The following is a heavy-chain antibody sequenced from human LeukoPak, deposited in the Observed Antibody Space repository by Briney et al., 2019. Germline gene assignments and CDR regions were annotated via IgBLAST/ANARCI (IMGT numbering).Heavy chain of an antibody. V-gene: IGHV4-34*01. D-gene: IGHD3-16*02. CDR3: ARQYDYVWGSYRYYYYMDV. CDR1: GGSFSGYY. J-gene: IGHJ6*03. Sequence: PSGTLSLTCAVYGGSFSGYYWSWIRQPPGKGLEWIGEINHSGSTNYNPSLKSRVTISVDTSKNQFSLKLSSVTAADTAVYYCARQYDYVWGSYRYYYYMDVWGKGTTVTVSS. CDR2: INHSGST.